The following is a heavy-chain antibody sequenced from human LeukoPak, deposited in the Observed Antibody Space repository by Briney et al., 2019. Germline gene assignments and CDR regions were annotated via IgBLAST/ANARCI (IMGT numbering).Heavy chain of an antibody. CDR1: GFTSSSYA. D-gene: IGHD6-6*01. Sequence: GGSLRLXCAASGFTSSSYAMSWVRQAPGKGLESVSAISGSGGSTYYADSAKGRFTISRDNSKNTLYLQMNSLRAEDTAVYYCALSGGYSSSSTAADAFDIWGQGTMVTVSS. V-gene: IGHV3-23*01. CDR3: ALSGGYSSSSTAADAFDI. J-gene: IGHJ3*02. CDR2: ISGSGGST.